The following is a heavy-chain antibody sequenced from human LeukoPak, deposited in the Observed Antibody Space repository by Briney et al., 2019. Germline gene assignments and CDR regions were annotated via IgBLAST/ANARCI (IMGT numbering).Heavy chain of an antibody. J-gene: IGHJ4*02. Sequence: GGSLRLSCAASGFTFSSYAMHWVRQAPGKGLEWVAVISYDGSNKYYADSVKGRFTISRDNSKNTLYLQMNSLRAEDTAVYYCARDQGYSGYDYAKYYFDYWGQGTLVTVSS. CDR3: ARDQGYSGYDYAKYYFDY. D-gene: IGHD5-12*01. CDR1: GFTFSSYA. CDR2: ISYDGSNK. V-gene: IGHV3-30-3*01.